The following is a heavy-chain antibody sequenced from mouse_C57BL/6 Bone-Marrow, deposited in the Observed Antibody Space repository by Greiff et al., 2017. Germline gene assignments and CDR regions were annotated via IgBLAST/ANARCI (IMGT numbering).Heavy chain of an antibody. CDR1: GYTFTSYW. CDR2: IYPGNSDT. D-gene: IGHD1-1*01. CDR3: TRGVYYYGSSPHYYAMDY. J-gene: IGHJ4*01. V-gene: IGHV1-5*01. Sequence: VKLQQSGIVLARPGASVKMSCKTSGYTFTSYWMHWVKQRPGQGLEWIGAIYPGNSDTSYNQKFKGKAKLTAVTSASTAYMELSSLTNEDSAVYYCTRGVYYYGSSPHYYAMDYWGQGTSVTVSS.